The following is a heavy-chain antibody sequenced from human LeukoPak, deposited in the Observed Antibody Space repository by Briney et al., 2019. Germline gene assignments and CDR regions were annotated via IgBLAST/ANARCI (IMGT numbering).Heavy chain of an antibody. D-gene: IGHD1-26*01. CDR1: GGSISSYY. V-gene: IGHV4-59*01. CDR3: ARAAGIVGATVWFDP. Sequence: PSETLSLTCTVSGGSISSYYWSWIRQPPGKGLEWIGYIYYSGSTNYNPSLKSRVTISVDTSKNQFSLKLSSVTAADTAVYYCARAAGIVGATVWFDPWGQGTLVTVSS. J-gene: IGHJ5*02. CDR2: IYYSGST.